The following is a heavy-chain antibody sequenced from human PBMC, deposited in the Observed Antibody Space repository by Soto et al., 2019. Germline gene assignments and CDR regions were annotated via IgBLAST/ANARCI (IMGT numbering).Heavy chain of an antibody. D-gene: IGHD3-3*01. CDR2: ISGSGDGT. Sequence: EVQLWESGGGLVQPGGSLRLSCVASGFSFNNYAMTWVRQAPGKGLEWVSGISGSGDGTYYADSVKDRFSVSRDKSTSTVYLPLSSLRVEATAVYYCEQHKGVKESSYFGDWGQGALVIVSS. CDR1: GFSFNNYA. J-gene: IGHJ4*02. V-gene: IGHV3-23*01. CDR3: EQHKGVKESSYFGD.